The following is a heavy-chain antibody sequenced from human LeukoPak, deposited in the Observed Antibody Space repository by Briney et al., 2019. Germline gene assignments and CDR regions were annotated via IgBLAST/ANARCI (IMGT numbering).Heavy chain of an antibody. Sequence: SETLSLTCTVSGGSISSGDYYWSWIRQPAGKGLEWIGRIYTSGSTNYKPSLKSRVTISVVTSKNQFSLKLNSVTAADTAVYYCAREIAAANQINWFDPWGQGTLVTVSS. CDR1: GGSISSGDYY. D-gene: IGHD6-13*01. CDR3: AREIAAANQINWFDP. CDR2: IYTSGST. V-gene: IGHV4-61*02. J-gene: IGHJ5*02.